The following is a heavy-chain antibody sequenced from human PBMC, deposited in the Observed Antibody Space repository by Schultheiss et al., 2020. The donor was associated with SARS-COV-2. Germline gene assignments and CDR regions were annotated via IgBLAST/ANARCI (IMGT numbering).Heavy chain of an antibody. CDR2: IYYSGST. CDR3: ARARRGSYPGVFDY. CDR1: GGSISSYY. D-gene: IGHD1-26*01. Sequence: SETLSLTCTVSGGSISSYYWSWIRQHPGKGLEWIGYIYYSGSTNYNPSLKSRVTISVDTSKNQFSLKLSSVTAADTAVYYCARARRGSYPGVFDYWGQGTLVTVSS. J-gene: IGHJ4*02. V-gene: IGHV4-59*01.